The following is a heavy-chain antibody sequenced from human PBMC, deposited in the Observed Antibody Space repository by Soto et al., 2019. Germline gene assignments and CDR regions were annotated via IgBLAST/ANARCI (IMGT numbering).Heavy chain of an antibody. CDR1: GFTFSSYA. CDR2: IKSKTDGGTT. D-gene: IGHD3-3*01. Sequence: PGGSLRLSCAASGFTFSSYAMSWVRQAPGKGLEWVSAIKSKTDGGTTDYAAPVKGRFTISRDDSKNTLYLQMNSLKTEDTAVYYCTTRPYDGWSGYSQNWFDPWGQGTLVTVSS. J-gene: IGHJ5*02. CDR3: TTRPYDGWSGYSQNWFDP. V-gene: IGHV3-15*01.